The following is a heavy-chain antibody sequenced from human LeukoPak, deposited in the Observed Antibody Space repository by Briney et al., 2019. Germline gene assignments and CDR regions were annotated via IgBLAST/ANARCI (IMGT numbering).Heavy chain of an antibody. CDR1: GYTFTDYD. CDR2: MNPTSGNT. CDR3: ARRLAVAGNRLNWFDP. V-gene: IGHV1-8*01. D-gene: IGHD6-19*01. Sequence: ASVKVSCKASGYTFTDYDINWVRQATGQGLEWMGWMNPTSGNTGYAEKFQGRVTMTRDTSISTAYMELSRLRSDDTAVYYCARRLAVAGNRLNWFDPWGQGTLVTVSS. J-gene: IGHJ5*02.